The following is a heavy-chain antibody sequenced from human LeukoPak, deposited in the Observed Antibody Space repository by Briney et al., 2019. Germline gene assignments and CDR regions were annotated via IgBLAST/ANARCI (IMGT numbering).Heavy chain of an antibody. D-gene: IGHD5-18*01. J-gene: IGHJ5*02. CDR1: GGSFSGYY. CDR2: INHSGST. V-gene: IGHV4-34*01. CDR3: ARVGQLWSRYNWFDP. Sequence: PSETLSLTCAVYGGSFSGYYWSWIRQPPGKGGEWVGEINHSGSTNYNPSLKSRVTISVDTSKNQFSLKLSSVTAADTAVYYCARVGQLWSRYNWFDPWGQGTLVTVSS.